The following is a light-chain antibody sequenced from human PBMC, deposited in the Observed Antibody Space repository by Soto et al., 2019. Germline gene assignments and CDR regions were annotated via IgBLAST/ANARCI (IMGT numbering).Light chain of an antibody. J-gene: IGKJ1*01. CDR2: EAS. Sequence: DIQLTQSPSTLSASVGDRVTITCRASQSLSRWLAWYQQKPGKAPSLLIYEASNLESGVPSRLSGSGSGTEFTLTIRSLQPDDAATYYCQRYNTFWTFGQGTKVDIK. V-gene: IGKV1-5*03. CDR1: QSLSRW. CDR3: QRYNTFWT.